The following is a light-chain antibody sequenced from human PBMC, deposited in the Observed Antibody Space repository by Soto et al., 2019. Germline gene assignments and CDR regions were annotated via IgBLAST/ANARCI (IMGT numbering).Light chain of an antibody. J-gene: IGKJ1*01. V-gene: IGKV3-20*01. CDR3: QQYGNSPVT. Sequence: EIVLTQSPGTLSLSPGETGTLSCRASQSVSDFYLVGYQQKPGQAPRLLIYGASSRATDIPDRFSGSGSGTEFTLTISRLEPEDFAVYYCQQYGNSPVTFGQGTKVEIK. CDR1: QSVSDFY. CDR2: GAS.